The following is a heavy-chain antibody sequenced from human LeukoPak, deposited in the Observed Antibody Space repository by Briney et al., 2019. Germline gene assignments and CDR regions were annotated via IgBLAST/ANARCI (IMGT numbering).Heavy chain of an antibody. CDR3: ATPRWYSSSSPGVDS. J-gene: IGHJ4*02. CDR2: INPNSGGT. D-gene: IGHD6-6*01. V-gene: IGHV1-2*02. CDR1: GYTFTGYY. Sequence: ASVKVSCKASGYTFTGYYMYWVRQAPGQGLEWMGRINPNSGGTNYAQKFQGRVTMTRDTSINTAYMELSRLRSDDTAVYYCATPRWYSSSSPGVDSWGQGTLVTVSS.